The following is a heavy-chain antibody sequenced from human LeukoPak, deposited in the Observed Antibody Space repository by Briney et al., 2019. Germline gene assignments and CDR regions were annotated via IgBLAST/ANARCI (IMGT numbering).Heavy chain of an antibody. D-gene: IGHD4-17*01. V-gene: IGHV4-34*01. CDR3: ARFRRGDYYFDY. CDR2: INHSGST. J-gene: IGHJ4*02. CDR1: GGSFSGYY. Sequence: PSETLSLTCAVYGGSFSGYYWSWIRQPPGKGREWIGEINHSGSTNYNPSLKSRVTISVDTSKNQFSLKLSSVTAADTAVYYCARFRRGDYYFDYWGQGTLVTVSS.